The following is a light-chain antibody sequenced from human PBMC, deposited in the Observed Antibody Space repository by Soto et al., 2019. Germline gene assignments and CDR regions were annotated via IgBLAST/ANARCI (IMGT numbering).Light chain of an antibody. V-gene: IGKV3-20*01. CDR2: GAS. J-gene: IGKJ2*01. CDR3: QQDGSSPKT. CDR1: QSVSSSY. Sequence: EIVLTQSPGTLSLSPGERATLSCRASQSVSSSYLAWYQQKPGQAPRLLIYGASSRATGIPDRFSGSGSGTDFTLTISRLAPEDFAVYYCQQDGSSPKTFGQGTKLEIK.